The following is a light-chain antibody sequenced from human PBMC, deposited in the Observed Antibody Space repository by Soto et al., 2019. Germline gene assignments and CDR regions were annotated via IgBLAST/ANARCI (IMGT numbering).Light chain of an antibody. V-gene: IGLV1-44*01. Sequence: QSVLTQPPSASATPGQRVTISRSESSSNIGSNTANWYQQLPGTAPKLLICSNKQRPSGVPDRFSGSKSGTSATLAISGLQSEDEADYYCAACDGSLNGYVFGTGTKVTVL. J-gene: IGLJ1*01. CDR3: AACDGSLNGYV. CDR2: SNK. CDR1: SSNIGSNT.